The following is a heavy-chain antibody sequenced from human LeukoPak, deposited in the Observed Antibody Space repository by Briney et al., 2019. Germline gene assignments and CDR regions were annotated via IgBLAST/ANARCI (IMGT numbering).Heavy chain of an antibody. J-gene: IGHJ5*02. V-gene: IGHV4-39*01. D-gene: IGHD2/OR15-2a*01. CDR3: ARRANTWFDP. CDR2: IYYSGST. CDR1: GGSISSSSYY. Sequence: PSETLSLTCTGSGGSISSSSYYWGWIRQPPGKWLEWIGSIYYSGSTYYNPSLKSRVTISVDTSKNQFSLKLSSVTAADTAVYYCARRANTWFDPWGQGTLVTVSS.